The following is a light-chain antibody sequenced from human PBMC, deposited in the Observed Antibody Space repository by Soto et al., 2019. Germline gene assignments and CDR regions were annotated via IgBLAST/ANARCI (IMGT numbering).Light chain of an antibody. V-gene: IGKV3-20*01. J-gene: IGKJ1*01. CDR2: AAS. CDR3: HQCGSSPAT. Sequence: DIVLTQSPGALSLSPGERATLSCRASQSVGSTFLAWYQQKPGQAPRLLIYAASSRATGIPDRFSGSGSGSDFTLTISRLEPDDFAVYFCHQCGSSPATFGQGTKVEIK. CDR1: QSVGSTF.